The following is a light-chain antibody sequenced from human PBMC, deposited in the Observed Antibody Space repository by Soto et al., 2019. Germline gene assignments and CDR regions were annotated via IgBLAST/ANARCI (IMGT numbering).Light chain of an antibody. CDR1: QDIRNY. CDR3: QQYDNLQYT. Sequence: DIQMTQSPSSLSASVGDRVTITCQASQDIRNYLNWYQQKPGKAPKLLIYDASNLETGVPSRFSGSGSGTDFTFTISSLQPEDIATYYCQQYDNLQYTFGQGTKLEIK. V-gene: IGKV1-33*01. J-gene: IGKJ2*01. CDR2: DAS.